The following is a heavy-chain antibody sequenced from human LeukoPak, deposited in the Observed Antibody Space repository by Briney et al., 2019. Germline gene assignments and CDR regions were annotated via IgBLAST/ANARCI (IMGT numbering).Heavy chain of an antibody. Sequence: SVKVSCKASGGTFSSYAISWVRQAPGQGLEWMGGIIPILGTANYAQKFQGRVTITADESTSTAYMELSSLRSEDTAVYYCASRSGSSGYYYYYFDYWGQGTLVTVSS. J-gene: IGHJ4*02. CDR2: IIPILGTA. CDR3: ASRSGSSGYYYYYFDY. V-gene: IGHV1-69*13. CDR1: GGTFSSYA. D-gene: IGHD3-22*01.